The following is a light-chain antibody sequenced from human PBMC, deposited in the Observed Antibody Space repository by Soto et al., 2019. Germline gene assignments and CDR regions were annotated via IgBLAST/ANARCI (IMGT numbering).Light chain of an antibody. CDR1: QGIGID. Sequence: AIQVTQSPSSLSASVGDRVTITCRASQGIGIDLAWYQQKPGKAPNLLIYAASSLQSGVPSRFSGSGSGTDFTLTISSLQSEDFAVYYCLQDANFPYTFGQGTKLDIK. V-gene: IGKV1-6*01. CDR3: LQDANFPYT. J-gene: IGKJ2*01. CDR2: AAS.